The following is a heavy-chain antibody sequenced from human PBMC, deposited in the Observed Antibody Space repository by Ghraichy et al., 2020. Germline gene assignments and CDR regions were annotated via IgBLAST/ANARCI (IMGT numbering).Heavy chain of an antibody. D-gene: IGHD3-16*01. J-gene: IGHJ4*02. V-gene: IGHV4-4*07. CDR1: GGSISSYY. CDR3: ARGGRWLIANPFDY. CDR2: IYTSGST. Sequence: SETLSLTCTVSGGSISSYYWSWIRQPAGKGLEWIGRIYTSGSTNYNPSLKSRVTMSVDTSKNQFSLKLSSVTAADTAVYYCARGGRWLIANPFDYWGQGTLVTVSS.